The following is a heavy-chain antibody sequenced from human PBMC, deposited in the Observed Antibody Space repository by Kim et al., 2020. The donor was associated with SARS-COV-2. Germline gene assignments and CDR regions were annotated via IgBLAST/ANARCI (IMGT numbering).Heavy chain of an antibody. CDR1: GFTFSSYG. J-gene: IGHJ4*02. CDR2: ISYDGSNK. V-gene: IGHV3-30*18. Sequence: GGSLRLSCAASGFTFSSYGMHWVRQAPGKGLEWVAVISYDGSNKYYADSVKGRFTISRDNSKNTLYLQMNSLRAEDTAVYYCAKDWGRYSSSFFDYWGQG. D-gene: IGHD6-6*01. CDR3: AKDWGRYSSSFFDY.